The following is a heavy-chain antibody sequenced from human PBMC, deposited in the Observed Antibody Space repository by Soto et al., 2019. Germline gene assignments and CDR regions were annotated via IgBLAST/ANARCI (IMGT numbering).Heavy chain of an antibody. V-gene: IGHV3-21*01. CDR1: GYTFSDYA. Sequence: VGSLILSFAASGYTFSDYAMNWVRQSPGTGMEWVSSISSSGTYIYYADSLKGRFTISRDNAKNSVDLQMNSLRADDTAVYYCARVRMYYSSSQAPYYLYYWAQGVLVTVS. D-gene: IGHD6-13*01. CDR3: ARVRMYYSSSQAPYYLYY. J-gene: IGHJ4*02. CDR2: ISSSGTYI.